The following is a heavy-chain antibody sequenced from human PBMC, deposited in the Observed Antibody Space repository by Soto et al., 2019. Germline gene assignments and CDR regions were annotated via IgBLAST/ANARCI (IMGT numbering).Heavy chain of an antibody. V-gene: IGHV1-24*01. CDR2: FDPEDGEA. Sequence: QVQLVQSGAEVKKPGASVKVSCKVSGYTLTELAIHWVRQAPGKGLVWMGVFDPEDGEAVYAQNFQGRVTMSEDTSTDTAYMELSSLRSEDTAVYYCATANLFGVITVHYLDYWGQGTLVTVSS. D-gene: IGHD3-3*01. CDR1: GYTLTELA. CDR3: ATANLFGVITVHYLDY. J-gene: IGHJ4*02.